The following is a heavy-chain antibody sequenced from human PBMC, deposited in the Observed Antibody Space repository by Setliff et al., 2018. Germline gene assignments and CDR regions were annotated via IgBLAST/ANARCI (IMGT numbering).Heavy chain of an antibody. Sequence: SETLSLTCAVSGASISSDNWWSWVRQSPGEGLEWIGEIYHTENTNYNPSLKSRVTISIDKFSHQYSLRLFSVTAADTAVYYCARTPRGGNSAFDIWGQGTMVTVSS. D-gene: IGHD2-21*02. CDR3: ARTPRGGNSAFDI. J-gene: IGHJ3*02. CDR2: IYHTENT. V-gene: IGHV4-4*02. CDR1: GASISSDNW.